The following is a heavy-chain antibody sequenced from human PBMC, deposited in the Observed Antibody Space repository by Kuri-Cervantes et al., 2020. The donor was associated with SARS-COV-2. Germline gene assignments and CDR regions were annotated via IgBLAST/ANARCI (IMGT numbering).Heavy chain of an antibody. Sequence: GESLKISCAVSGFTVSRNYMSWVRQAPGKGLEWVSVTYSGGNAYYADSVKGRFTISRDNSKNTLYLQMNSLRAEDTAVYYCAKTTMVQGVIISGWIDYWGQGTLVTVSS. CDR2: TYSGGNA. J-gene: IGHJ4*02. V-gene: IGHV3-53*01. CDR1: GFTVSRNY. D-gene: IGHD3-10*01. CDR3: AKTTMVQGVIISGWIDY.